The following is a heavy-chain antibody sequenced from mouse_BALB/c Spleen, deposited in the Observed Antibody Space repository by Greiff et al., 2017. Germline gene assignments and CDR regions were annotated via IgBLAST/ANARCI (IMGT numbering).Heavy chain of an antibody. J-gene: IGHJ4*01. V-gene: IGHV1S29*02. CDR1: GYTFTDYN. CDR2: IYPYNGGT. Sequence: VQLKQSGPELVKPGASVKISCKASGYTFTDYNMHWVKQSHGKSLEWIGYIYPYNGGTGYNQKFKSKATLTVDNSSSTAYMELRSLTSEDSAVYYCASPPYGNYDAMDYWGQGTSVTVSS. D-gene: IGHD2-1*01. CDR3: ASPPYGNYDAMDY.